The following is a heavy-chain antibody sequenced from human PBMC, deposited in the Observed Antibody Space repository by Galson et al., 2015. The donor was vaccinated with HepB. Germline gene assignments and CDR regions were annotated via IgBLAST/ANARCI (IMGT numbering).Heavy chain of an antibody. D-gene: IGHD4-17*01. CDR1: GFTFSSYA. CDR2: ISYDGSNK. J-gene: IGHJ4*02. V-gene: IGHV3-30-3*01. CDR3: ARAKGKDYGGYAYDY. Sequence: SLRLSCAASGFTFSSYAMHWIRQAPGKGLEWVAVISYDGSNKYYADSVKGRFTMSRDNARSSLYLQMNSLRVEDTAVYYCARAKGKDYGGYAYDYWGQGVVVTVSS.